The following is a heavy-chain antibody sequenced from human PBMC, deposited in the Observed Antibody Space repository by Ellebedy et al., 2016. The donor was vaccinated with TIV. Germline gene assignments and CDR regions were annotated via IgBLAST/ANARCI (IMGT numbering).Heavy chain of an antibody. Sequence: ASVKVSXKASGYTFTGYYMHWVRQAPGQGLEWMGWINPNSGGTNYAQKFQGRVTMTRDTSISTAYMELSRLRSDDTAVYYCARRGKGSSSIDYWGQGTLVTVSS. CDR3: ARRGKGSSSIDY. CDR1: GYTFTGYY. CDR2: INPNSGGT. D-gene: IGHD6-6*01. J-gene: IGHJ4*02. V-gene: IGHV1-2*02.